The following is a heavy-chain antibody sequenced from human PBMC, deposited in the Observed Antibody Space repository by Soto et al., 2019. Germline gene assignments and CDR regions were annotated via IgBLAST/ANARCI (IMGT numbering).Heavy chain of an antibody. J-gene: IGHJ4*02. CDR2: INPNSGDT. CDR1: GYTSYTFTNYY. Sequence: ASVKVSCKVSGYTSYTFTNYYINWVRQAPGQGLEWMGWINPNSGDTSHAQKFQGRVTMTRDTSISTACMELSRLTSDDTAFYYCASGWVQFGGHVIDYCGQGTLVTVSS. CDR3: ASGWVQFGGHVIDY. D-gene: IGHD3-16*01. V-gene: IGHV1-2*02.